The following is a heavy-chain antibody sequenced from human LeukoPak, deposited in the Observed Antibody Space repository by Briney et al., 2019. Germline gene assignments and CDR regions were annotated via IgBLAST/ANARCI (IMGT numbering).Heavy chain of an antibody. D-gene: IGHD3-10*01. J-gene: IGHJ5*02. V-gene: IGHV4-61*05. CDR1: GGSISSSSNY. Sequence: SETLSLTCTVSGGSISSSSNYLGWIRQPPGKGLECIGYIHYTGSTNYNPSLKSRVTISVETSKNQFSLKLKSVTAADTAVYYCARGGYYGSGNDFRFDPWGQGTLVTVSS. CDR3: ARGGYYGSGNDFRFDP. CDR2: IHYTGST.